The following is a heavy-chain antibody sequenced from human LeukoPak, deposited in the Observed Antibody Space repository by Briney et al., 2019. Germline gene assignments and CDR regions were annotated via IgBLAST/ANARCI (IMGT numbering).Heavy chain of an antibody. V-gene: IGHV3-30*02. CDR3: VRDFSWGFDY. J-gene: IGHJ4*02. D-gene: IGHD7-27*01. CDR1: GFTFSSHG. CDR2: IRNDGSNK. Sequence: GGSLRLSCAASGFTFSSHGMHWVRQAPGKGLEWVTFIRNDGSNKYYADAVKGRFTISRDNFENTFSLHMNSLRPEDTAVYYCVRDFSWGFDYWGQGTLVTVSS.